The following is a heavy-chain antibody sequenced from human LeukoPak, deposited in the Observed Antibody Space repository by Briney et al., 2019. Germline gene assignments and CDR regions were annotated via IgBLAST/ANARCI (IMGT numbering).Heavy chain of an antibody. Sequence: GGSLRLSCAASGFTFSSYSMNWVRQAPGKGLEWVSYISSSSSTIYYADSVKGRFTISRDNAKNSLYPQMNSLRDEDTAVYYCARGPRDIVVVPAAINFDYWGQGTLVTVSS. CDR3: ARGPRDIVVVPAAINFDY. J-gene: IGHJ4*02. CDR2: ISSSSSTI. CDR1: GFTFSSYS. V-gene: IGHV3-48*02. D-gene: IGHD2-2*02.